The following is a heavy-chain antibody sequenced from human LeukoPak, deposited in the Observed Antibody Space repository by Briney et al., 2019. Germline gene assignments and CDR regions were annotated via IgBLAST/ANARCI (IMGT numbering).Heavy chain of an antibody. J-gene: IGHJ3*02. Sequence: SETLSLTCTVSGGSISSYYWSWIRQPPGKGLEWIGYIYYSGSTNYNPSLKSRVTISVDTSKNQSSLKLSSVTAADTAVYYCARGYYYDSSGLFDAFDIWGQGTMVTVSS. D-gene: IGHD3-22*01. V-gene: IGHV4-59*01. CDR1: GGSISSYY. CDR2: IYYSGST. CDR3: ARGYYYDSSGLFDAFDI.